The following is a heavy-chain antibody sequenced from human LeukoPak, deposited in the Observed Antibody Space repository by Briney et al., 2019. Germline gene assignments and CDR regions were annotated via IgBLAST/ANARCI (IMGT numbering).Heavy chain of an antibody. V-gene: IGHV4-34*01. CDR1: GGSFSGYY. D-gene: IGHD3-3*01. J-gene: IGHJ4*02. CDR3: ARGTPYDFWSGYLLDY. Sequence: SETLSLTCAVYGGSFSGYYWSWIRQPPGKGLEWIGEINHSGSTNYNPSLKSRVTISVDTSKNQFSLKLSSVTAADTAVYYCARGTPYDFWSGYLLDYWGQGTLVTVSS. CDR2: INHSGST.